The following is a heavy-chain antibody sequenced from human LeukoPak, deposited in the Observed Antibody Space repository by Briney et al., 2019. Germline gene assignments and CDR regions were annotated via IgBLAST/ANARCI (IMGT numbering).Heavy chain of an antibody. Sequence: GGSLILSCAASGFTFSSYSMNWVRQAPGKGLEWVSYISSSSSTIYYADSVKGRFTISRDNAKNSLYLQMNSLRAEDTAVYYCARESRTIFGVVIIRDYYYYMDVWGKGTTVTVSS. CDR2: ISSSSSTI. J-gene: IGHJ6*03. CDR1: GFTFSSYS. D-gene: IGHD3-3*01. CDR3: ARESRTIFGVVIIRDYYYYMDV. V-gene: IGHV3-48*01.